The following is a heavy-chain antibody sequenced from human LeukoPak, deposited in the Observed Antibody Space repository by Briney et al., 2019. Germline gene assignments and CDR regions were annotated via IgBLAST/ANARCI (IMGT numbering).Heavy chain of an antibody. J-gene: IGHJ6*02. CDR3: RGYIYYSGMDV. V-gene: IGHV3-72*01. CDR2: TRKRANSYTT. Sequence: GGSLRLSCAASGFTFSDHYMDWVRQAPGKGLEWVGRTRKRANSYTTEYAASVKGRFTISGDDSKNSLYLQMNSLKTEDTAVYYCRGYIYYSGMDVWGQGGTVTVSS. CDR1: GFTFSDHY. D-gene: IGHD1-1*01.